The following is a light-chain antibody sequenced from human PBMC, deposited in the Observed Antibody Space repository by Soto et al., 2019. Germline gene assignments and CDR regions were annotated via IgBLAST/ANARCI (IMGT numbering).Light chain of an antibody. CDR1: QSLVYSDGNTY. Sequence: DVVMTQSPLSLPVTLGQPASISCRSSQSLVYSDGNTYLNWFQQRPGQSPGRLIYKVSNRDFGEPDRYSGSGSGTAFTLKISRVHAEDLGVYTRMQCPHSTFGLGTKVPIK. J-gene: IGKJ3*01. CDR3: MQCPHST. V-gene: IGKV2-30*01. CDR2: KVS.